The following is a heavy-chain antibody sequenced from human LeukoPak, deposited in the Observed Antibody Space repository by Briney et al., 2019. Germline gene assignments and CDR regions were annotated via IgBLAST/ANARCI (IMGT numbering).Heavy chain of an antibody. Sequence: GGSLRLSCAASGFTFSSYEMNWVRQAPGKGLEWVSYISSSGSTIYYADSVKGRFTISRDNAKNSLYLQMDSLGPEDTAVYYCARDPYSGNYGTYYYYYMDVWGKGTTVTISS. CDR2: ISSSGSTI. CDR3: ARDPYSGNYGTYYYYYMDV. CDR1: GFTFSSYE. V-gene: IGHV3-48*03. D-gene: IGHD1-26*01. J-gene: IGHJ6*03.